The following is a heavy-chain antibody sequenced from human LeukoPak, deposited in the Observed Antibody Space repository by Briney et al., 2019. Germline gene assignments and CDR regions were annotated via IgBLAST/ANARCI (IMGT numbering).Heavy chain of an antibody. Sequence: ASVKVSCKASGYTFTGYYMHWVRQAPGQGLEWMGWINPNSGGTNYAQQFQGRVTMTRDTSISTAYMKLSRLRSDDTAVYYCARSIVVVVAATGWFDPWGQGTLVTVSS. CDR3: ARSIVVVVAATGWFDP. J-gene: IGHJ5*02. CDR1: GYTFTGYY. CDR2: INPNSGGT. V-gene: IGHV1-2*02. D-gene: IGHD2-15*01.